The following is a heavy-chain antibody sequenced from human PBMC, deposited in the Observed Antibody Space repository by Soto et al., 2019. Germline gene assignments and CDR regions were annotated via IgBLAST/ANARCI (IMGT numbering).Heavy chain of an antibody. Sequence: ASVKVSCKVSGYTLTELSMHWLRQAPGKGLEWMGGFDPEDGETIYAQKFQGRVTMTEDTSTDTAYMELSSLRSEDTAVYYCAIASSGRGVYVFDIWGQGTMVTVS. J-gene: IGHJ3*02. CDR2: FDPEDGET. CDR1: GYTLTELS. D-gene: IGHD6-19*01. V-gene: IGHV1-24*01. CDR3: AIASSGRGVYVFDI.